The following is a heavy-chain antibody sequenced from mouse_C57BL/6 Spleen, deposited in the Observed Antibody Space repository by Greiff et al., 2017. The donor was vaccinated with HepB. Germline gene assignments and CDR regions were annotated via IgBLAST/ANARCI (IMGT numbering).Heavy chain of an antibody. CDR1: GYSITSGYY. CDR3: ARELITTWYFDV. CDR2: ISYDGSN. D-gene: IGHD1-1*01. V-gene: IGHV3-6*01. J-gene: IGHJ1*03. Sequence: EVKLQESGPGLVKPSQSLSLTCSVTGYSITSGYYWNWIRQFPGNKLEWMGYISYDGSNNYNPSLKNRISITRDTSKNQLFLKLNSVTTEDTATYYCARELITTWYFDVWGTGTTVTVSS.